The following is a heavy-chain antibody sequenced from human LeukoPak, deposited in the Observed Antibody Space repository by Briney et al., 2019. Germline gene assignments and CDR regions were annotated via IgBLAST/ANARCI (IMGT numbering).Heavy chain of an antibody. D-gene: IGHD1-14*01. CDR1: GGSISSYY. V-gene: IGHV4-59*01. Sequence: PSEALSLTCTVSGGSISSYYWSWIRQPPGKGLEWIGYIYYSGSTNYNPSLKGRVTISVDTSKNQFSLKLSSVTAADTAVYYCARSRSGSYIDYWGQGTLVTVSS. J-gene: IGHJ4*02. CDR3: ARSRSGSYIDY. CDR2: IYYSGST.